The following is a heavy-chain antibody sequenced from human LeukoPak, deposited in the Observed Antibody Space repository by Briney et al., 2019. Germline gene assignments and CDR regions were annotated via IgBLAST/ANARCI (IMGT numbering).Heavy chain of an antibody. CDR1: GGSFSGYY. CDR3: ARHENLAGWLMYFDD. CDR2: MSYSGNT. J-gene: IGHJ4*02. V-gene: IGHV4-34*01. D-gene: IGHD3-22*01. Sequence: KSSETLSLTCAVCGGSFSGYYWSWIRQSPGKGLEWIGSMSYSGNTYYNPSLKSRLTISVDTSKNQFSLKLSSVTAADTAVYYCARHENLAGWLMYFDDWGQGTLVTVSS.